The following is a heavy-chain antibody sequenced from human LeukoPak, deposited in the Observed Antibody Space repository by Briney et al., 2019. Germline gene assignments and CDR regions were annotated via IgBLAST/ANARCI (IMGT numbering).Heavy chain of an antibody. CDR1: GGTFSSYA. V-gene: IGHV1-69*01. J-gene: IGHJ4*02. Sequence: GASVKVSCKASGGTFSSYAISWVRQAPGQGLDWMGGIIPLFGTAHYAQKFQGRVTITADESTSTAYIELRSLRSEDTAVYYCARVWGQGSSGYYPFWGQGTLVTVSS. CDR2: IIPLFGTA. D-gene: IGHD3-22*01. CDR3: ARVWGQGSSGYYPF.